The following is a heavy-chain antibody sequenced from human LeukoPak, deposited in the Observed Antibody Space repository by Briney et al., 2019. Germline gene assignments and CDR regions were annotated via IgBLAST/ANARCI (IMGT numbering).Heavy chain of an antibody. J-gene: IGHJ4*02. CDR2: INSDGSST. Sequence: GESLRLSCAASGFTFSSYWMHWVRQAPGKGLVWVSRINSDGSSTNYADSVKGRFTISRDNAKNTLYLQTNSLRAEDTAVYYCARGVAVAGTDYWGQGTLVTVSS. CDR3: ARGVAVAGTDY. CDR1: GFTFSSYW. V-gene: IGHV3-74*01. D-gene: IGHD6-19*01.